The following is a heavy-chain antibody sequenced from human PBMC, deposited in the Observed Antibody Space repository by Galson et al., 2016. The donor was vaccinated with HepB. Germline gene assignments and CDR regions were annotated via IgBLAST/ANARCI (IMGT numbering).Heavy chain of an antibody. J-gene: IGHJ4*02. V-gene: IGHV3-7*01. CDR3: ARDATRGGDFDY. CDR1: GFTFTNYW. Sequence: SLRLSCAASGFTFTNYWMSWVRQAPGKGLEWVAQINQDANEKDYVDSVKGRFTTSRDNAKNSLYLQMNSLSAEDTAVYYCARDATRGGDFDYWAQGTLVIVSS. CDR2: INQDANEK. D-gene: IGHD2-21*01.